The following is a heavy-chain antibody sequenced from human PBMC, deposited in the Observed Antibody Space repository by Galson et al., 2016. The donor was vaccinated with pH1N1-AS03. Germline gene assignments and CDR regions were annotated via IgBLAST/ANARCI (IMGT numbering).Heavy chain of an antibody. D-gene: IGHD1-1*01. V-gene: IGHV3-74*01. CDR1: GFSITGYW. Sequence: SLRLSCAASGFSITGYWMHWIRQAPGRGLVWVSRLNTAGSGSYAASAQGRFTISRDIAKNTVYMDMNSLRPEDTAMNYCARDTNMGPVDWGQGAMVTVSS. J-gene: IGHJ3*01. CDR2: LNTAGSGS. CDR3: ARDTNMGPVD.